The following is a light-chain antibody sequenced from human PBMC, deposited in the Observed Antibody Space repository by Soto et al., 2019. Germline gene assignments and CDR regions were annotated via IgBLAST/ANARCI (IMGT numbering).Light chain of an antibody. CDR1: SSDVGSYNL. CDR3: CSYAGSYIYV. V-gene: IGLV2-23*01. Sequence: QSALTQPASVSGSPGQSITISCTGTSSDVGSYNLVSWYQQHPGKAPKVMIYEDTKRPSGVSNRFSGSKSGNTASLTISGLQAEDEADYYCCSYAGSYIYVFGTGTKVTVL. CDR2: EDT. J-gene: IGLJ1*01.